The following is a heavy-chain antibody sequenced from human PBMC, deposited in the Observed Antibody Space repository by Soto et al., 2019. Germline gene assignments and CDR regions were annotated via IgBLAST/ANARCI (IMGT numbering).Heavy chain of an antibody. CDR1: GYRLDAAW. Sequence: LKISCKGVGYRLDAAWIGWVRQMPGKGLEWMGIIYPGDSDTRYSPSFQGQVTISADKSISTAYLQWSSLKASDTAMYYCARVLGSGSYFDYWGQGTLVTVSS. V-gene: IGHV5-51*01. CDR3: ARVLGSGSYFDY. J-gene: IGHJ4*02. D-gene: IGHD1-26*01. CDR2: IYPGDSDT.